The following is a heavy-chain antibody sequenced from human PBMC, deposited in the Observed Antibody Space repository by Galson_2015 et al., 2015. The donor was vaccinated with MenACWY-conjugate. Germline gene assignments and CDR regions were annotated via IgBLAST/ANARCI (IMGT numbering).Heavy chain of an antibody. J-gene: IGHJ4*02. CDR3: AKDLYCSSSSCAFFDH. D-gene: IGHD2-2*01. Sequence: SLRLSCAASGFDFRSYAMSWVRQVPGKGLEWVSTISGSGAGTFCADSVKGRVTISRDNFKNTVFLQMNSLRAGDTAVYHCAKDLYCSSSSCAFFDHWGQGTLVTVSP. V-gene: IGHV3-23*01. CDR2: ISGSGAGT. CDR1: GFDFRSYA.